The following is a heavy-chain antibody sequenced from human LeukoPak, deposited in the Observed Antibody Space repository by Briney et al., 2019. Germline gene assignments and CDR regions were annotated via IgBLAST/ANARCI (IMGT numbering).Heavy chain of an antibody. CDR1: GFTFSSYG. CDR3: GKVSGSFLSDAFDT. V-gene: IGHV3-30*02. D-gene: IGHD3-10*01. Sequence: QAGGSLRLSCAASGFTFSSYGMHWVRQAPGKGLEWVAFIRYDGSNKYYADSVKGRFTISRDNSKNTLYLQMNSLRAEDTAVYYCGKVSGSFLSDAFDTWGQGTMVTVSS. CDR2: IRYDGSNK. J-gene: IGHJ3*02.